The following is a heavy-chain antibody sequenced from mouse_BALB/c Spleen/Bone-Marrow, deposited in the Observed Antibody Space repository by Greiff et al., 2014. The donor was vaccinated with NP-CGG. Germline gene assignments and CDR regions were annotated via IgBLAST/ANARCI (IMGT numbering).Heavy chain of an antibody. CDR2: INSGSGGT. J-gene: IGHJ4*01. V-gene: IGHV1-54*01. CDR3: ARAITVAMDY. CDR1: GYAFTNYL. Sequence: QVQLQQSGAELVRPGTSVKVSCKGSGYAFTNYLIEWVKRRPGQGLEWIGVINSGSGGTKYNEKFKGKATLTADKSSSTAYMQLSSLTSDDSAVYFCARAITVAMDYWGQGTSVTVSS. D-gene: IGHD2-4*01.